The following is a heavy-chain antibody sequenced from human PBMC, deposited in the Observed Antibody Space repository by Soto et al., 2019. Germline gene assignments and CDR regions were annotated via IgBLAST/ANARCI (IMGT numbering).Heavy chain of an antibody. Sequence: QVQLQESGPGLVKPSETLSLTCTVSGGSISSYYWSWIRQPPGKGLEWIGYIYYSGSTNYNPSLKSRATIAVDTSKTQFSLKLTSVTAAVTAVYYCARRYGSAFDFWGQGTMVTVSS. CDR3: ARRYGSAFDF. J-gene: IGHJ3*01. D-gene: IGHD3-10*01. CDR2: IYYSGST. CDR1: GGSISSYY. V-gene: IGHV4-59*01.